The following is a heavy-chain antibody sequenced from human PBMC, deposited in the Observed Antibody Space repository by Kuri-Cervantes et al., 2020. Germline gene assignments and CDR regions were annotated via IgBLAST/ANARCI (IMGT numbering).Heavy chain of an antibody. Sequence: GGSLRLSCAASGFTFNKYAMSWVRQAPGKGLEWVSSVTGSGGSTYYADSVKGRFTISRDNSKNTLYLQMNSLRAEDTAVYYCSRASRAVTAWIWGQGTLVTVSS. V-gene: IGHV3-23*01. D-gene: IGHD2-21*02. CDR2: VTGSGGST. CDR3: SRASRAVTAWI. J-gene: IGHJ4*02. CDR1: GFTFNKYA.